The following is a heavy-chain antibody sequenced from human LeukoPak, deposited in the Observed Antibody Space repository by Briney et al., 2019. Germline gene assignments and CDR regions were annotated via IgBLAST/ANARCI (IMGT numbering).Heavy chain of an antibody. J-gene: IGHJ5*02. CDR1: GGTFSSYA. D-gene: IGHD2-2*01. CDR2: IIPILGIA. Sequence: GASVKISCKASGGTFSSYAISWVRQAPGQGLEWMGRIIPILGIANYAQKFQGRVTITADKSTSTAYMELSSLRSEDTAVYYCARAGVGYCSSTSCVPTDNWFDPWGQGTLVTVSS. CDR3: ARAGVGYCSSTSCVPTDNWFDP. V-gene: IGHV1-69*04.